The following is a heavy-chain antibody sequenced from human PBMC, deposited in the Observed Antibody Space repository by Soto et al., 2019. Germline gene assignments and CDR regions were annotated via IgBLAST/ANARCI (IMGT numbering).Heavy chain of an antibody. CDR2: ITGRGDTT. V-gene: IGHV3-23*01. D-gene: IGHD2-21*01. J-gene: IGHJ4*02. Sequence: EVQLLESGGGLVQPGGSLRLSCAASGFTFSSYAMSWVRQAPGMGLDWVSAITGRGDTTYYPDSVKGRFTISRDSSKNTLYLHMKSLRAEDTAVYYCAKAGATYCGGECHYDFWGQGTLVTVSS. CDR1: GFTFSSYA. CDR3: AKAGATYCGGECHYDF.